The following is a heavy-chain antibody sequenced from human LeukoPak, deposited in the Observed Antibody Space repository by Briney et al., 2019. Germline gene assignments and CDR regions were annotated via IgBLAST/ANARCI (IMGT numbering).Heavy chain of an antibody. V-gene: IGHV3-48*01. J-gene: IGHJ4*02. CDR2: ISSSSSTI. Sequence: GGSLRLSCAASGFTFSSYSMNWIRQAPGKGLEWVSYISSSSSTIYYADSVKGRFTISRDNAKNSLYLQMNSLRAEDTAVYYCARDRGDYDFWSGYGYWGQGTLVTVSS. D-gene: IGHD3-3*01. CDR1: GFTFSSYS. CDR3: ARDRGDYDFWSGYGY.